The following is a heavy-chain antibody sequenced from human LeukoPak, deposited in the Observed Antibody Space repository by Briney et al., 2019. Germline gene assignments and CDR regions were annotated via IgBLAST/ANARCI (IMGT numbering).Heavy chain of an antibody. CDR2: TYYRAKWYN. J-gene: IGHJ4*02. Sequence: SHTLSLPCAISGHSVPSNSAAGNWIRQSPSRGLEWLGSTYYRAKWYNDYAVSVKGRITINPDTSKNQFSLQPNSVTPEDRAGYSWARAEGSGSYYAWGQGTLVTVSS. D-gene: IGHD3-10*01. V-gene: IGHV6-1*01. CDR1: GHSVPSNSAA. CDR3: ARAEGSGSYYA.